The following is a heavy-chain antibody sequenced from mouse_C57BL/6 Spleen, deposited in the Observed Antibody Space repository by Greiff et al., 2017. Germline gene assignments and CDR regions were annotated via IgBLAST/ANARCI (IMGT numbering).Heavy chain of an antibody. Sequence: QVQLKQSGAELVRPGASVTLSCKASGYTFTDYEMHWVKQTPVHGLEWIGAIDPETGGTAYNQKFKGKAILTADKSSSTAYMELRSLTSEDSAVYYCTGLLRWGGCWGQRTSVTVAS. CDR2: IDPETGGT. J-gene: IGHJ4*01. V-gene: IGHV1-15*01. CDR3: TGLLRWGGC. D-gene: IGHD2-3*01. CDR1: GYTFTDYE.